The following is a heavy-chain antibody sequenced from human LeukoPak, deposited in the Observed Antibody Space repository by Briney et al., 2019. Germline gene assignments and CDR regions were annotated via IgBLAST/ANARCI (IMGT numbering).Heavy chain of an antibody. Sequence: PGGSLRLSCAGSGFPFSSYAMSWVRQAPGKGLEWVSGISGSGGSTYYADSVKGRFTISRDNSKKMLYLQMNSLRAEDTAVYYCAKGRGSGWYYFDYWGQGTLVTVSS. CDR3: AKGRGSGWYYFDY. V-gene: IGHV3-23*01. CDR2: ISGSGGST. CDR1: GFPFSSYA. D-gene: IGHD6-19*01. J-gene: IGHJ4*02.